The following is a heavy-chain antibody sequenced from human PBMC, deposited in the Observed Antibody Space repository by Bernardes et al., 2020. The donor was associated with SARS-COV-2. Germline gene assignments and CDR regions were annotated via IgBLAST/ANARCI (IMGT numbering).Heavy chain of an antibody. CDR2: MNPNSGNT. Sequence: ASVKVSCKASGYTFTSYDINWVRQATGQGLEWMGWMNPNSGNTGYAQKFQGRVTMTRNTSISTAYMELSSLRSEDTAVYYCARSGNTVTTRVTLRRDGYNFAYWGQGTLVTVSS. CDR3: ARSGNTVTTRVTLRRDGYNFAY. D-gene: IGHD4-17*01. V-gene: IGHV1-8*01. J-gene: IGHJ4*02. CDR1: GYTFTSYD.